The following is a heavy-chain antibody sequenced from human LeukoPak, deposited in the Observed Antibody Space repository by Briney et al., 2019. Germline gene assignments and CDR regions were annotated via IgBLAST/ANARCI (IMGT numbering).Heavy chain of an antibody. D-gene: IGHD2-21*02. Sequence: GGSLRLSCAASGFTFSSYSMNWVRQAPGKGLKWVSSISSSSSYIYYADSVKGRFTISRDNAKNSLYLQMNSLRAEDTAVYYCAREGAYCGGDCFYDAFDIWGQGTMVTVSS. V-gene: IGHV3-21*01. CDR3: AREGAYCGGDCFYDAFDI. CDR1: GFTFSSYS. CDR2: ISSSSSYI. J-gene: IGHJ3*02.